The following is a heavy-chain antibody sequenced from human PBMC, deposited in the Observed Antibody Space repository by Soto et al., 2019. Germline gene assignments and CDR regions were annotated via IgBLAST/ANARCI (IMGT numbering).Heavy chain of an antibody. Sequence: QITLKESGPTLVKPTQTLTLTCTFSGFSLSTSGVGVGWIRQPPGKALEWLALIYWDDDKRYSPSLKTRLSITKDXXKXQXXVAMTTMDPVDTAIYYCARQVRDCSDNGCPNLFDPGGQGTLVTVSS. CDR1: GFSLSTSGVG. J-gene: IGHJ5*02. D-gene: IGHD2-15*01. CDR3: ARQVRDCSDNGCPNLFDP. CDR2: IYWDDDK. V-gene: IGHV2-5*02.